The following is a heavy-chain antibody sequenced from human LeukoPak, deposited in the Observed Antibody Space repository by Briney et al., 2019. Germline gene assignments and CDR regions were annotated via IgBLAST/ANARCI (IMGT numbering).Heavy chain of an antibody. Sequence: GASVKVSCKASGYTFNNYDINWVRQATGQGLEWMGYMNPNSGFTTYAQKFQGRVTMTRDTSISTAYMELSSLRSDDTAVYYCARVPRELGAYWGQGTLVTVSS. CDR1: GYTFNNYD. D-gene: IGHD3-16*01. CDR3: ARVPRELGAY. CDR2: MNPNSGFT. V-gene: IGHV1-8*01. J-gene: IGHJ4*02.